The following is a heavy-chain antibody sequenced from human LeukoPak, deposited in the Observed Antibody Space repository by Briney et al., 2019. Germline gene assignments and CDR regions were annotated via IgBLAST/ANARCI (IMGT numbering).Heavy chain of an antibody. D-gene: IGHD4-17*01. V-gene: IGHV3-20*04. CDR1: GFTFDDYG. CDR3: ARADGDYSPFSY. J-gene: IGHJ4*02. CDR2: INWNGGST. Sequence: PGGSLRLSCAASGFTFDDYGMSWVRQAPGKGLEWVSGINWNGGSTGYADSVKGRFTISRDNAKNSLNLQMNSLRAEDTALYYCARADGDYSPFSYWGQGTLVTVSS.